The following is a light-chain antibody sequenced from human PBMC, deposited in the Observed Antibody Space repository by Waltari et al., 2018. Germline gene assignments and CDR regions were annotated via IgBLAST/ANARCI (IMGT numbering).Light chain of an antibody. Sequence: EIVLTQSPGTLSLSPGERATLSCRASQSVSGSYLAWHQQKPGQAPRLLIYGASSRATGIPDRFSGSGSGTDFTLTISRLEPEDFAVYYCQQYGSSPPYTFGQGTKLEIK. J-gene: IGKJ2*01. CDR1: QSVSGSY. CDR3: QQYGSSPPYT. CDR2: GAS. V-gene: IGKV3-20*01.